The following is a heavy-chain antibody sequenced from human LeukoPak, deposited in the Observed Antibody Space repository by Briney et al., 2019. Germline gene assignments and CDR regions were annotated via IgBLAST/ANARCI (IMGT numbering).Heavy chain of an antibody. CDR1: GYTFINDG. CDR2: ISPYNGKT. Sequence: GASVKISCKASGYTFINDGIGCVRQAPGQGLEWMGWISPYNGKTKYAENLQGRVTMTTDKSTSTAYMDLRSLTFDDTAVYYCAGLPTIVAPAWTHHPFEPWGQGTLVIASS. CDR3: AGLPTIVAPAWTHHPFEP. J-gene: IGHJ5*02. V-gene: IGHV1-18*01. D-gene: IGHD2-2*01.